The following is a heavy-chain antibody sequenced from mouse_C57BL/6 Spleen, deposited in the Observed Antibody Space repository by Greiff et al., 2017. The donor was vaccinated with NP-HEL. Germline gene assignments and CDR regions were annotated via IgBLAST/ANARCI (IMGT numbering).Heavy chain of an antibody. J-gene: IGHJ1*03. D-gene: IGHD1-1*01. CDR3: ARDYYGSSFYWYFDV. CDR1: GFTFSDYG. Sequence: EVKLVESGGGLVKPGGSLKLSCAASGFTFSDYGMHWVRQAPEKGLEWVAYISRGSSTIYYADTVKGRFTISRDNAKNTLFLQMTSLRSEDTAMYYCARDYYGSSFYWYFDVWGTGTTVTVSS. CDR2: ISRGSSTI. V-gene: IGHV5-17*01.